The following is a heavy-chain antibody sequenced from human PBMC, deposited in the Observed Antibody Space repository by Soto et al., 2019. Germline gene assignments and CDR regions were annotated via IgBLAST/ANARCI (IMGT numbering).Heavy chain of an antibody. Sequence: PGGSLRLSCAASGFTFSSYAMSWVRQAPGKGLEWVSAISGSGGSTYYADSVKGRFTISRDNSKNTLYLQMNSLRAEDTAVYYCAKDTFPVQLERLTEYYFDYWGQGTLVTVSS. D-gene: IGHD1-1*01. CDR1: GFTFSSYA. J-gene: IGHJ4*02. CDR2: ISGSGGST. CDR3: AKDTFPVQLERLTEYYFDY. V-gene: IGHV3-23*01.